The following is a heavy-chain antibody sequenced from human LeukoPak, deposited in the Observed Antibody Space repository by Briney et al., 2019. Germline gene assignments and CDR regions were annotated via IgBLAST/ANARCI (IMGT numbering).Heavy chain of an antibody. D-gene: IGHD6-19*01. V-gene: IGHV1-69*01. J-gene: IGHJ4*02. Sequence: ASVKVSCKASGGTFSSYAISWVRQAPGQGLEWMGGIIPIFGTANYAQKFQGRVTTTADESTSTAYMELSSLRSEDTAVYYCARDGAVAGFFDYWGQGTLVTVSS. CDR3: ARDGAVAGFFDY. CDR2: IIPIFGTA. CDR1: GGTFSSYA.